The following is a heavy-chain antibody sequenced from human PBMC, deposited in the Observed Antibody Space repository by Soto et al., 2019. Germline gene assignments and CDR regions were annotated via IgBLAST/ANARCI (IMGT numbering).Heavy chain of an antibody. CDR1: GYTFTSYY. CDR3: ATPPGYDSSGYYGFLLS. Sequence: QVQLVQSGAEVKKPGASVKVSCKASGYTFTSYYMHWVRQAPGQGLEWMGIINPSGGSTSYAQKFQGRVTMTRDTSTSTVYMELSSLISEDTAVYYCATPPGYDSSGYYGFLLSWGQGTLVTVSS. CDR2: INPSGGST. J-gene: IGHJ5*02. V-gene: IGHV1-46*01. D-gene: IGHD3-22*01.